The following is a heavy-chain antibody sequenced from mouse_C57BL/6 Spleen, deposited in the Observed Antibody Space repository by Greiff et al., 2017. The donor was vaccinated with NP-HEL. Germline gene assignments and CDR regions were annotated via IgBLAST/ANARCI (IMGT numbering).Heavy chain of an antibody. CDR3: AREGDYYGSSYSAWFAY. V-gene: IGHV5-4*01. CDR1: GFTFSSYA. J-gene: IGHJ3*01. CDR2: ISDGGSYT. Sequence: EVNLVESGGGLVKPGGSLKLSCAASGFTFSSYAMSWVRQTPEKRLEWVATISDGGSYTYYPDNVKGRFTISRDNAKNNLYLQMSHLKSEDTAMYYCAREGDYYGSSYSAWFAYWGQGTLVTVSA. D-gene: IGHD1-1*01.